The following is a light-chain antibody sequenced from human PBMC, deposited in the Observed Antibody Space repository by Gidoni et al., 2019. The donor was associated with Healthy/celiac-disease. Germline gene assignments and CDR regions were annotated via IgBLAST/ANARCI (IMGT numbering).Light chain of an antibody. V-gene: IGLV2-14*01. CDR3: SSYTSSSTL. Sequence: QSSLTHPAPVSGSPGQPITISCTGTSSDVGGYNYVSWYQQHPGKAPKLMIYEVSNRPSGVSNRFSGSKSGNTASLTISGLQAEDEADYYCSSYTSSSTLFGTGTKVTVL. CDR2: EVS. CDR1: SSDVGGYNY. J-gene: IGLJ1*01.